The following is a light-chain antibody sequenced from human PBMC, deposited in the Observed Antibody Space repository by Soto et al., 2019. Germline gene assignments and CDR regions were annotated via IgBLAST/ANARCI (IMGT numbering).Light chain of an antibody. CDR1: QSLLHSNGYNY. J-gene: IGKJ1*01. CDR2: LGS. Sequence: DIVMTQSPLSLPVTPGEPASISCRSSQSLLHSNGYNYLDWYLQKPGQSPQLLIYLGSNRASGVPDRFSGSGSGTDFTLKISRVEAEDVGVYYCMQPLQSWTFGQGRKV. V-gene: IGKV2-28*01. CDR3: MQPLQSWT.